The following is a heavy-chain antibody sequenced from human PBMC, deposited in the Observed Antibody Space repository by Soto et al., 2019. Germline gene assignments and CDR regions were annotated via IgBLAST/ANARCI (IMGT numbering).Heavy chain of an antibody. J-gene: IGHJ6*02. D-gene: IGHD3-3*01. Sequence: ASVKVSCKSSGYRFEAYAMSWVRQAPGQGLEWMGWIRAYNIDTYYAQKFQDRVTMTTDTSTGTAYMELRSLRSDDTAVYYCARGHGVIIGAMDVWGQGTTVTVSS. V-gene: IGHV1-18*01. CDR1: GYRFEAYA. CDR2: IRAYNIDT. CDR3: ARGHGVIIGAMDV.